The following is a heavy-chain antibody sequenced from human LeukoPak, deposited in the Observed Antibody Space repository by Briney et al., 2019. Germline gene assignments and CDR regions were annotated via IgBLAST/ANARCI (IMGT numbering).Heavy chain of an antibody. Sequence: SETLSLTCAVYGGSFSGYYWSWIRQPPGKGLEWIGEINHSGSTNYNPSLKSRVTISVDTSKNQFSLKLSSVTAADTAVYYCARSSIAAAGIDYWGQGTLVTVSS. CDR3: ARSSIAAAGIDY. V-gene: IGHV4-34*01. D-gene: IGHD6-13*01. CDR2: INHSGST. CDR1: GGSFSGYY. J-gene: IGHJ4*02.